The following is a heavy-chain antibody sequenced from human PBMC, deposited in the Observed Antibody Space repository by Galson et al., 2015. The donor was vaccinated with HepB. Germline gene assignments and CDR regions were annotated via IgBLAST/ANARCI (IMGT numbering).Heavy chain of an antibody. J-gene: IGHJ4*02. CDR2: IDWDDDK. Sequence: PALVKPTQTLTLTCTFSGFSLSTSGMCVSWIRQPPGKALEWLARIDWDDDKYYSTSLKTRLTISKDTSKNQVVLTMTNMDPVDTATYYCARTYYYDSSGYYSSSFDYWGQGTLVTVSS. CDR1: GFSLSTSGMC. V-gene: IGHV2-70*11. D-gene: IGHD3-22*01. CDR3: ARTYYYDSSGYYSSSFDY.